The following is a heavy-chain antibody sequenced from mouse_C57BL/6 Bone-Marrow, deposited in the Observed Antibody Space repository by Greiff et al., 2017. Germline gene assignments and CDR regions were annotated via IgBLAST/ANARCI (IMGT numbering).Heavy chain of an antibody. CDR1: GYTFTSYG. V-gene: IGHV1-81*01. CDR3: ARGGYEYDGFAY. D-gene: IGHD2-4*01. J-gene: IGHJ3*01. Sequence: QVQLKESGAELARPGASVKLSCKASGYTFTSYGISWVKQRTGQGLEWIGEIYPRSGNTYYNEKFKGKATLTPDKSSSTAYMELRSLPSEDSAVYFCARGGYEYDGFAYWGQGTLVTVSA. CDR2: IYPRSGNT.